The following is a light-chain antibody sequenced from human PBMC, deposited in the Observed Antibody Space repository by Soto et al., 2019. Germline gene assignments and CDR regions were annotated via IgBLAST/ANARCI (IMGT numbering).Light chain of an antibody. J-gene: IGKJ5*01. CDR2: GAS. CDR3: QQRSNWPIT. Sequence: EIVLSQSPGTLSLSPGERATLSCRASQSVSSSYLAWYQQKSGQAPRLLIYGASNRATGIPDRFSGSGSGTDFTLTISSLEPEDFAVYYCQQRSNWPITFGQGTRLEIK. CDR1: QSVSSSY. V-gene: IGKV3D-20*02.